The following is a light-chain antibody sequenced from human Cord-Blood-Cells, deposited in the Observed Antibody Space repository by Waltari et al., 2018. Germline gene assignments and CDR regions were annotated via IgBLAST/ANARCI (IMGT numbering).Light chain of an antibody. V-gene: IGLV1-40*01. J-gene: IGLJ3*02. Sequence: QSVLTQPPSVSGAPGQRVTISCTGSSSHIGAGYAVHWYQQLPGTAPKLLIYGNSNRPSGVPDRFSGSKSGTSASLAITGLQAEDEADYYCQSYDSSLSGYWVFGGGTKLTVL. CDR2: GNS. CDR3: QSYDSSLSGYWV. CDR1: SSHIGAGYA.